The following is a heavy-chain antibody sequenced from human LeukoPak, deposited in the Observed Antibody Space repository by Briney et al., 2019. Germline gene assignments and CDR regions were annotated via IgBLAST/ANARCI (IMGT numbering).Heavy chain of an antibody. CDR1: GFTFGSFA. CDR3: GKTTAGYSSGQKPAWPVDY. CDR2: IFGSGGSP. D-gene: IGHD5-18*01. Sequence: GGSLRLSCEASGFTFGSFAMYCVRQAPGKGLDWIAGIFGSGGSPHYADSVKGRFTISRDNSKNTVYLQINSLRAEDTAVYYCGKTTAGYSSGQKPAWPVDYWGQGTLVTVSS. J-gene: IGHJ4*02. V-gene: IGHV3-23*01.